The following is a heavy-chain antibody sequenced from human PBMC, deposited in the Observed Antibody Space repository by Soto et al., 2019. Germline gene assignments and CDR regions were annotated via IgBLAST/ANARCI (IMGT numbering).Heavy chain of an antibody. CDR2: IYPDDSDT. V-gene: IGHV5-51*01. D-gene: IGHD3-3*01. J-gene: IGHJ5*02. CDR1: GYSFTNYW. CDR3: ARLEWLSLAAWLDP. Sequence: GESLKISCKGSGYSFTNYWIGWVRQMPGKGLEWMGMIYPDDSDTKYSPSFQGQVTFSADKSINTAYLQWSSLKASDTAIYYCARLEWLSLAAWLDPWGQGTLVTVS.